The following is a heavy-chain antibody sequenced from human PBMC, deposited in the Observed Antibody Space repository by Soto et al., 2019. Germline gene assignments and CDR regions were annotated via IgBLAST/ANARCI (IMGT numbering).Heavy chain of an antibody. J-gene: IGHJ6*02. V-gene: IGHV7-4-1*01. D-gene: IGHD3-3*01. Sequence: SVKVSCKASGYTFTSYAMNWVRQAPGQGLEWMGWINTNTRNPTYAQGFTGRFVFSLDTSVSTAYLQICSLKAEDTAVYYCARAHYDFWSGSWGDYYYGMDVWGQGTTVTVSS. CDR2: INTNTRNP. CDR1: GYTFTSYA. CDR3: ARAHYDFWSGSWGDYYYGMDV.